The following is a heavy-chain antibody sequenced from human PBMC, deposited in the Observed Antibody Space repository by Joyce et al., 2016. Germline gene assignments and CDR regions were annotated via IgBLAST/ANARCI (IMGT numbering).Heavy chain of an antibody. V-gene: IGHV2-5*02. CDR1: GFSLSTDGVA. Sequence: QITLKESGSTLMKPTHTLTLTCTFSGFSLSTDGVAVGWIRQPPGKAMEWLALIYWDDDKRYSPSLRSRLTITKDTSKNQVVLMMTNMDPGGTATYYCAHSVKRLFDFWGQGTLVTVSS. CDR2: IYWDDDK. CDR3: AHSVKRLFDF. J-gene: IGHJ4*02.